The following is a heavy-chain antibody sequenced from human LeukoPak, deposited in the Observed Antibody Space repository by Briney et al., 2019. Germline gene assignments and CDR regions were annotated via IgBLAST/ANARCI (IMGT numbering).Heavy chain of an antibody. CDR2: IYPGDSDT. CDR1: GYSFTSYW. Sequence: GESLKISCKGSGYSFTSYWIGWVRQMPGKGLEWMGIIYPGDSDTRYSPSFQGQVTISADKSISTAYLQWSSLKASDTAMYYCARHREGYCTGGNCYSGGDCWGQGTLVTVSS. CDR3: ARHREGYCTGGNCYSGGDC. V-gene: IGHV5-51*01. D-gene: IGHD2-15*01. J-gene: IGHJ4*02.